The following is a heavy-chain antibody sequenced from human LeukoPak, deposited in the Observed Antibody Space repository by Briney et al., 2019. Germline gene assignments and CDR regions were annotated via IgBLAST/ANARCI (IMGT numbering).Heavy chain of an antibody. CDR1: GGSISSSSYY. V-gene: IGHV4-39*01. Sequence: PSETLSLTCTVSGGSISSSSYYWGWIRQPPGKGLERIGSIYYSGSTYYNPSLKSRVTISVDTSKNQFSLKLSSVTAADTAVYYCANWHLSFDYWGQGTLVTVSS. CDR2: IYYSGST. D-gene: IGHD1-20*01. CDR3: ANWHLSFDY. J-gene: IGHJ4*02.